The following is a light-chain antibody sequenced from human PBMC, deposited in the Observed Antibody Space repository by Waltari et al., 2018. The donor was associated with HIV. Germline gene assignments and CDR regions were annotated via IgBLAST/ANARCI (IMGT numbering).Light chain of an antibody. CDR1: SRAVGGYKS. J-gene: IGLJ3*02. CDR2: EVT. CDR3: SSHTTDSTLV. Sequence: QSALPQPASVSGSPGQSITISCTGTSRAVGGYKSVSWYQQLPGKAPKLMIYEVTNRPSGVSDRFSGSKSGNTASLTISGLQAEDEADYYCSSHTTDSTLVFGAGTKLTVL. V-gene: IGLV2-14*01.